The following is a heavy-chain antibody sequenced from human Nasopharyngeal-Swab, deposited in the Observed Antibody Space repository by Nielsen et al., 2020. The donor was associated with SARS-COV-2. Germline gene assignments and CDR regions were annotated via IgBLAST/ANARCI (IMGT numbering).Heavy chain of an antibody. V-gene: IGHV1-3*01. Sequence: ASVKVSCKASGYTFTSYAMHWVRQAPGQRLEWMGWINAGNGNKKYSQKFQGRVTITRDTSASTAYMELSSLRSEDTAVYYCARGGYCSSTSCASHYYYMDVWGKGTTVTVSS. CDR2: INAGNGNK. D-gene: IGHD2-2*01. CDR1: GYTFTSYA. CDR3: ARGGYCSSTSCASHYYYMDV. J-gene: IGHJ6*03.